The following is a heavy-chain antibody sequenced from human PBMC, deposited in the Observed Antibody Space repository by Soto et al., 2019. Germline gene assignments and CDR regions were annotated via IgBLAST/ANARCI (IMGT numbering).Heavy chain of an antibody. V-gene: IGHV3-23*01. Sequence: EVQLWEFGGGLVQPGGTLRLSCAASGFTFSNYAMNWVRQAPGKGLEWVSVISHNGASTYSADSVKGRFTISRDNSKNALYLQLHSLRAEDAAVYYCAKGKYSSGWYGRADVFDIWGQGTVVTVSS. J-gene: IGHJ3*02. CDR3: AKGKYSSGWYGRADVFDI. CDR2: ISHNGAST. CDR1: GFTFSNYA. D-gene: IGHD6-19*01.